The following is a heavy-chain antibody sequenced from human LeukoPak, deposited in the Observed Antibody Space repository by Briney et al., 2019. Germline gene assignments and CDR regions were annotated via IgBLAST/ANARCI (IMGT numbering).Heavy chain of an antibody. CDR2: IYYSGST. D-gene: IGHD3-10*01. J-gene: IGHJ6*02. V-gene: IGHV4-39*01. CDR1: GGSISSSSYS. Sequence: SETLSLTCTVSGGSISSSSYSWGWIRQPPGKGLEWIGSIYYSGSTYYNPPLKSRVTISVDTSKNQFSLKLSSVTAADTAVYYCARGMVRGVISYYYYGMDVWGQGTTVTVSS. CDR3: ARGMVRGVISYYYYGMDV.